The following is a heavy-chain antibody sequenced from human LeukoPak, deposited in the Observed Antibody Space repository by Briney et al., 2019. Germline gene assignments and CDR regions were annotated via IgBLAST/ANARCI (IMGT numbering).Heavy chain of an antibody. Sequence: GGSLRLSCAASGFTFDDYGMSWVRQAPGKGLEWVSGINWNGGNTGYADSVKGRFTISKDNAKNSLYLQMNSLRAEDTALYYCARGWGSSSFDYWGQGTLVTVSS. D-gene: IGHD3-16*01. V-gene: IGHV3-20*04. J-gene: IGHJ4*02. CDR2: INWNGGNT. CDR1: GFTFDDYG. CDR3: ARGWGSSSFDY.